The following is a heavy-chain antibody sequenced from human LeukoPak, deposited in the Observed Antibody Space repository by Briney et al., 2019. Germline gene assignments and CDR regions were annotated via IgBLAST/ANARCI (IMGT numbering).Heavy chain of an antibody. CDR2: IYYSGST. CDR1: GGSISSSSYY. J-gene: IGHJ5*02. Sequence: SETLSLTCTVSGGSISSSSYYWGWIRQPPGKGLEWIGYIYYSGSTYYNPSLKSRVTISVDTSKNQFSLKLSSVTAADTAVYYCAREPASMVRGVIAFDPWGQGTLVTVSS. CDR3: AREPASMVRGVIAFDP. V-gene: IGHV4-30-4*08. D-gene: IGHD3-10*01.